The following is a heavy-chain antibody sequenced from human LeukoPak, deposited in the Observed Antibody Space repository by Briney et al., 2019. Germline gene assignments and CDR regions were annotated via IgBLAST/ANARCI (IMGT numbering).Heavy chain of an antibody. V-gene: IGHV3-30*02. J-gene: IGHJ6*03. CDR1: GFTFSTYG. D-gene: IGHD5-12*01. Sequence: PGGSLRLSCAASGFTFSTYGMHWVRQAPGKGLEWVAFIRDDGSNKYYADSVKGRFTISRDNSKNTLYVQMNSLRAEDTAVYYCAKDTVKVTTIRRVPHYMDVWGKGTAVTISS. CDR3: AKDTVKVTTIRRVPHYMDV. CDR2: IRDDGSNK.